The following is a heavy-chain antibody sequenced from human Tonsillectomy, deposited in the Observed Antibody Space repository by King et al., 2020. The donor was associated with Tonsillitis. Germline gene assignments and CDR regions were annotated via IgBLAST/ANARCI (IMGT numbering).Heavy chain of an antibody. V-gene: IGHV3-30*18. CDR2: ISYDGSNK. CDR3: AKELKAPTVTTGAFDI. CDR1: GFTFSSYG. D-gene: IGHD4-17*01. J-gene: IGHJ3*02. Sequence: VQLVESGGGVVQPGRSLRLSCAASGFTFSSYGMPWVRQAPGKGLEWVAVISYDGSNKYYADSVKGRFTISRDNSKNTLYLQMNSLRAEDTAVYYCAKELKAPTVTTGAFDIWGQGTMVTVSS.